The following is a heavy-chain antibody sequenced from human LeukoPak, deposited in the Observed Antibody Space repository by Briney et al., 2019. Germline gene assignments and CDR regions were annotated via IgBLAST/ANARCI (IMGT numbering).Heavy chain of an antibody. Sequence: ASVKVSCKASGYTFTSHYMHWVRQAPGQGLEWMGIINPSSGGTSYTQKFQGRVTMTRDTSTSTAYMELSSLRSEDTAVYYCAREWKGYYDSSGYWDYWGQGTLVTVSS. V-gene: IGHV1-46*01. CDR3: AREWKGYYDSSGYWDY. D-gene: IGHD3-22*01. J-gene: IGHJ4*02. CDR2: INPSSGGT. CDR1: GYTFTSHY.